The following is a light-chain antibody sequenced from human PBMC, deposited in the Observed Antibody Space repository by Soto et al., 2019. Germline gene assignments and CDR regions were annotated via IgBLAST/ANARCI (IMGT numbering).Light chain of an antibody. J-gene: IGKJ1*01. CDR2: GAS. V-gene: IGKV3-20*01. Sequence: DIVLTQSPATLSLSPGERATLTCRASQSVSGSYLAWYQQKPGQAPRLLIYGASSRATGIPDRFSGSGSGTDFTLTISRLEPEDFAVYYCQQYGSWTFGQGTKVDIK. CDR3: QQYGSWT. CDR1: QSVSGSY.